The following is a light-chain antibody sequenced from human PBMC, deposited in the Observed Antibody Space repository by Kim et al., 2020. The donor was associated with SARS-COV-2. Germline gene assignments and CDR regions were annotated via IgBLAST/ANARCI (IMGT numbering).Light chain of an antibody. CDR3: QAWDSSTGGV. J-gene: IGLJ2*01. CDR1: KLGDKY. CDR2: QDS. Sequence: SYELTQPPSVSVSPGQTASITCSGDKLGDKYACWYQQKPGQSPVLVIYQDSKRPSGIPERFSGSNSGNTATLTISGTQAMDEADSYCQAWDSSTGGVFGG. V-gene: IGLV3-1*01.